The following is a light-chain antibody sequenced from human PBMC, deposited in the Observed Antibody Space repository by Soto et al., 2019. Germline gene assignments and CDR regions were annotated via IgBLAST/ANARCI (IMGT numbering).Light chain of an antibody. CDR2: DAS. CDR3: QQRSDWPST. Sequence: EIVLTQSPATLSLSPGEGATLSCRASQSVGRYLAWYQQKPGQAPRLLIYDASKRAPGIAARFSGSGSGTDFTLTISCLEPEDFAVYYCQQRSDWPSTFGGGTKVQIK. CDR1: QSVGRY. V-gene: IGKV3-11*01. J-gene: IGKJ4*01.